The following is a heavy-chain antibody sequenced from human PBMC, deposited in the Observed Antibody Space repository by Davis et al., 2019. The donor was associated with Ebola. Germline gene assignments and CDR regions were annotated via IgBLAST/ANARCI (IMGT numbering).Heavy chain of an antibody. Sequence: SLKISCAASGFTFDDYAMHWVRQAPGKGLEWVSGIIWNSGSVDYAVSVRGRFTISRDNAKNSLYLQMNSLRAEDTAVYYCANYPSSGVVYYYGMDVWGQGTTVTVSS. D-gene: IGHD3-10*01. J-gene: IGHJ6*02. CDR1: GFTFDDYA. CDR3: ANYPSSGVVYYYGMDV. V-gene: IGHV3-9*01. CDR2: IIWNSGSV.